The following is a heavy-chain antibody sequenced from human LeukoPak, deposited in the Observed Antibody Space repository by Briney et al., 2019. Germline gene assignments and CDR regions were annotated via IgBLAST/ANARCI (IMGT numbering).Heavy chain of an antibody. V-gene: IGHV3-30*01. D-gene: IGHD3-10*01. CDR2: ISYDGSKK. Sequence: GGSLRLSCAASGFTFSSNAIHWVRQAPGKGLEWVAVISYDGSKKFYADSVKGRFTISRDNSKNTLYLQMNSLRAEDTAVYSCARDRVPPASGVFTYYMDVWGKGTTVIVSS. J-gene: IGHJ6*03. CDR3: ARDRVPPASGVFTYYMDV. CDR1: GFTFSSNA.